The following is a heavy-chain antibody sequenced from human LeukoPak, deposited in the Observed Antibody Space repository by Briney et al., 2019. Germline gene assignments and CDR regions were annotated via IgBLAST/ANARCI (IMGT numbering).Heavy chain of an antibody. CDR2: ISYDGSNK. V-gene: IGHV3-30-3*01. D-gene: IGHD1-26*01. J-gene: IGHJ6*02. CDR3: ARDPVATSGSYFYYGMDV. CDR1: GFTFSSYA. Sequence: GGSLRLSCAASGFTFSSYAMHWVRQAPGKGLGWVAVISYDGSNKYYADSVKGRFTISRDNFKNTLYLQMNSLRAGDTAVYYCARDPVATSGSYFYYGMDVWGQGTTVTVSS.